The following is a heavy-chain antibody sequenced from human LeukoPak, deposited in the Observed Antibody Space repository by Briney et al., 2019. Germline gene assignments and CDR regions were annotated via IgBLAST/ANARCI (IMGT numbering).Heavy chain of an antibody. Sequence: SETLSLTCTVSGGSISSSSYYWGWIRQPPGKGLEWIGSIYYSGSTYYNPPLKSRVTISVDTSKNQFSLKLSSVTAADTAVYYCARRKDSYVDYWGQGTLVTVSS. CDR2: IYYSGST. J-gene: IGHJ4*02. CDR3: ARRKDSYVDY. D-gene: IGHD5-18*01. CDR1: GGSISSSSYY. V-gene: IGHV4-39*01.